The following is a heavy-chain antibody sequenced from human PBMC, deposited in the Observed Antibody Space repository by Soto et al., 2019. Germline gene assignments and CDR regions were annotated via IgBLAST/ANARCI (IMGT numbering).Heavy chain of an antibody. V-gene: IGHV3-11*01. CDR1: GFTFSDYY. CDR3: ARYRELVSHNWFDP. CDR2: ISSSGSTI. Sequence: QVQLVESGGGLVKPGGSLRLSCAASGFTFSDYYMSWIRQAPGKGLEWVSYISSSGSTIYYADSVKGRFTISRDNAKNSLYLQMNXLRAEXTAVYYCARYRELVSHNWFDPWGQGTLVTVSS. J-gene: IGHJ5*02. D-gene: IGHD1-7*01.